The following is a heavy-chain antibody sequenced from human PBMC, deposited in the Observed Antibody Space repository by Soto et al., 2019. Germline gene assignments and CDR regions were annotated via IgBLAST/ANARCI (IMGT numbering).Heavy chain of an antibody. D-gene: IGHD4-17*01. CDR1: GFSFSLFA. J-gene: IGHJ4*02. CDR3: AKDPNGDYVGAFDS. V-gene: IGHV3-23*01. Sequence: GGSLRLSCRASGFSFSLFAMTWVRQAPGKGLEWVSSIGGSGIITYYTDSVKGRFTISRDNSGNTLFLHMNSLRADDTAVYYCAKDPNGDYVGAFDSWGQGTLVTVSS. CDR2: IGGSGIIT.